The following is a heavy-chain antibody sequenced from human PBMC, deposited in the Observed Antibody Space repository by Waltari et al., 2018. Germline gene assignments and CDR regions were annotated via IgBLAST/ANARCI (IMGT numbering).Heavy chain of an antibody. V-gene: IGHV4-39*07. D-gene: IGHD2-21*01. CDR2: IYYSGST. CDR3: ARDVDMSFYYYMDV. CDR1: GGPISSNPYY. Sequence: QLQLQESGPRLVKPSETLSLSCTVSGGPISSNPYYWVWIRQPPGKGLEWIGSIYYSGSTHYNPSLKSRVTIAVDTAKNQVSLKLTSVSAADTAVYYCARDVDMSFYYYMDVWGKGTTVTISS. J-gene: IGHJ6*03.